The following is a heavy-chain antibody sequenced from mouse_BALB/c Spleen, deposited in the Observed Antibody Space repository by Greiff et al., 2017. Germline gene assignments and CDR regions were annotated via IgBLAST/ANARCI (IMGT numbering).Heavy chain of an antibody. J-gene: IGHJ3*01. CDR2: INPSNGGT. CDR1: GYTFTSYY. Sequence: VQLVESGAELVKPGASVKLSCKASGYTFTSYYMYWVKQRPGQGLEWIGEINPSNGGTNFNEKFKSKATLTVDKSSSTAYMQLSSLTSEDSAVYYCTRWRDYYGSSYEFAYWGQGTLVTVSA. D-gene: IGHD1-1*01. V-gene: IGHV1S81*02. CDR3: TRWRDYYGSSYEFAY.